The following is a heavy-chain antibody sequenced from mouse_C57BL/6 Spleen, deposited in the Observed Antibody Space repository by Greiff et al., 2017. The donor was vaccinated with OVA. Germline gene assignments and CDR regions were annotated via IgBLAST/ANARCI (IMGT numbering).Heavy chain of an antibody. CDR2: IHPNSGST. CDR3: ASPYDYDGWFAY. V-gene: IGHV1-64*01. J-gene: IGHJ3*01. CDR1: GYTFTSYW. D-gene: IGHD2-4*01. Sequence: VKLQQPGAELVKPGASVKLSCKASGYTFTSYWMHWVKQRPGQGLEWIGMIHPNSGSTNYNEKFKSKATLTVDKSSSTAYMQLSSLTSEDAAVYYCASPYDYDGWFAYWGQGTLVTVSA.